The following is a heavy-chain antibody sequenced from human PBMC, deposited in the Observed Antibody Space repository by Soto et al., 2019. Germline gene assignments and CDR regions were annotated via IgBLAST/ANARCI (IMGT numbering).Heavy chain of an antibody. CDR1: GFTFSTYG. CDR3: ANGYRSGWYYFDY. CDR2: ISHDGGNK. J-gene: IGHJ4*02. V-gene: IGHV3-30*18. Sequence: QVQLVESGGGVIQPGRSLKLSCGASGFTFSTYGMHWVRQAPGKGLEWVAVISHDGGNKYYADSVKGRFTISRDNSKNTLYLQMNSLKPEDTAVYYCANGYRSGWYYFDYWGQGTLVTVSS. D-gene: IGHD6-19*01.